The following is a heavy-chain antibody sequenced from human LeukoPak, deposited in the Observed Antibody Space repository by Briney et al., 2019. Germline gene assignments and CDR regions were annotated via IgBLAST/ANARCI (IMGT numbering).Heavy chain of an antibody. V-gene: IGHV4-61*08. D-gene: IGHD5-24*01. Sequence: SETLSLTCTVSGGSVNSGVYYWSWIRQPPGKGLEYIGYIYYSGSTNYNPSLKSRVTISVDTSKNQFSLKLSSVTAADTAVYYCARGVRDGYKPFDYWGQGTLVTVSS. CDR1: GGSVNSGVYY. CDR3: ARGVRDGYKPFDY. CDR2: IYYSGST. J-gene: IGHJ4*02.